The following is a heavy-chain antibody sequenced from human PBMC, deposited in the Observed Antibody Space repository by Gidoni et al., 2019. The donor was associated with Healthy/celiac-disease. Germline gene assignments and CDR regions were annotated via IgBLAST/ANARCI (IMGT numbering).Heavy chain of an antibody. Sequence: EVQLVESGGGLVQPGGSLRLSCAAAGFTFSSDWMSWVRQAPGKGLEWVANIKQDGSEKYYVDSVKGRFTISRDNAKNSLYLQMNSLRAEDTAVYYCARAVGATPRLYFDLWGRGTLVTVSS. CDR1: GFTFSSDW. J-gene: IGHJ2*01. CDR2: IKQDGSEK. CDR3: ARAVGATPRLYFDL. D-gene: IGHD1-26*01. V-gene: IGHV3-7*03.